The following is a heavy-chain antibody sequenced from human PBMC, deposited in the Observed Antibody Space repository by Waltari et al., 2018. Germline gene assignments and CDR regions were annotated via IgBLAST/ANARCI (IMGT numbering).Heavy chain of an antibody. D-gene: IGHD3-16*01. Sequence: QVHLLESGPGLVKPSGTPPPTCNVSGGPILSYYWSGIRQPAGKGLEWIGRIYSSGTTNTNPSLHGRVSMSVDTSKNQISLQLSSVTAADTAVYYCARTDYQHFFDYWGQGILVTVSS. CDR2: IYSSGTT. J-gene: IGHJ4*02. CDR3: ARTDYQHFFDY. CDR1: GGPILSYY. V-gene: IGHV4-4*07.